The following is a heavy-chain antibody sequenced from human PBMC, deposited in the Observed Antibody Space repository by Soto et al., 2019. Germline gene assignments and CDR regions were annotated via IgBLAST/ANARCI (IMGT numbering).Heavy chain of an antibody. J-gene: IGHJ6*02. D-gene: IGHD3-22*01. Sequence: QVQLVQSGAEVKKPGSSVKVSCKASGGTFSSYTISWVRQAPGQGLEWMGRIIPILGIANYAQKFQGRVTITADKSTSTAYMELSSLRSEDTAVYYCARGLGDSSGYHYYYYGMDVWGQGTTVTVSS. CDR1: GGTFSSYT. CDR2: IIPILGIA. V-gene: IGHV1-69*02. CDR3: ARGLGDSSGYHYYYYGMDV.